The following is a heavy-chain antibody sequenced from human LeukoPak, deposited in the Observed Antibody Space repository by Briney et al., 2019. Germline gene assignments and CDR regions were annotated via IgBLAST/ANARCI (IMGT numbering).Heavy chain of an antibody. CDR3: ATGAGVVVVHDAFDI. D-gene: IGHD2-15*01. CDR1: GSTLTELS. J-gene: IGHJ3*02. V-gene: IGHV1-24*01. Sequence: GASVKLSCTVSGSTLTELSMQWVRLAPGKGLGWMGGVDPEDGETIYAKKVQGGVTMTDDTSTDTDYMELSRMRSEDTAVYYCATGAGVVVVHDAFDIWGQGTMVTVSS. CDR2: VDPEDGET.